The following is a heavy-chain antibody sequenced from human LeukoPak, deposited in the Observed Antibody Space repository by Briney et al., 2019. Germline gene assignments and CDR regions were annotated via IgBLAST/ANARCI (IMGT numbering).Heavy chain of an antibody. CDR1: GFTFSSYW. Sequence: PGGSLRLSCAASGFTFSSYWMSWVRQAPGKGLEWVANIKQDGSEKYYVDSVKGRFTISRDNAKNSLYLQMNSLRAEDTAVYYCARVDLWPEIAADTYYYDSSGYPPHDYWGQGTLVTVSS. CDR3: ARVDLWPEIAADTYYYDSSGYPPHDY. V-gene: IGHV3-7*01. J-gene: IGHJ4*02. D-gene: IGHD3-22*01. CDR2: IKQDGSEK.